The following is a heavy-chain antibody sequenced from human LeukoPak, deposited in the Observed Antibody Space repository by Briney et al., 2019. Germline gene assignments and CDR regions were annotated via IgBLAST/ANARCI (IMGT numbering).Heavy chain of an antibody. CDR3: ARGGSSWQSFDY. Sequence: PETLSLTCTVSGGSISSYYWSWIRQAAGKGLQWIGRIYTSGSTDYNPSLKTRLTMSVDTSKNQFSLKLSSVTAADTAVYYCARGGSSWQSFDYWGQLTLVSVSS. D-gene: IGHD6-13*01. CDR2: IYTSGST. V-gene: IGHV4-4*07. CDR1: GGSISSYY. J-gene: IGHJ4*02.